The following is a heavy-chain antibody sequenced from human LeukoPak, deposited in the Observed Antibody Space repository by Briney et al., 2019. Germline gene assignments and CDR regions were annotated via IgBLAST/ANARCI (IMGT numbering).Heavy chain of an antibody. CDR2: IYPDDSDT. Sequence: GESLKISCKGSGYSFTSYWIGWVRQMPGKGLEWMGMIYPDDSDTRYNPSFQGQVTMSADKSISTASLQWSSLKASDTAIYYCATSPAFRAYEGYGGFDIWGQGTKVTVAS. CDR3: ATSPAFRAYEGYGGFDI. CDR1: GYSFTSYW. D-gene: IGHD4-23*01. V-gene: IGHV5-51*06. J-gene: IGHJ3*02.